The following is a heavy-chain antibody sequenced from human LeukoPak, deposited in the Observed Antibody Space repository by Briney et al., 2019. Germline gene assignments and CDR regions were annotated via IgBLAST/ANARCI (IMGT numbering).Heavy chain of an antibody. D-gene: IGHD3-22*01. J-gene: IGHJ4*02. Sequence: GESLKISRKGSGYSFTSYWIGWVRQMPGKGLEWMGIIYPGDSDTRYSPSFQGQVTISADKSISTAYLQWSSLKASDTAMYYCARRGGYYYDSSGYEFDYWGQGTLVTVSS. CDR2: IYPGDSDT. CDR1: GYSFTSYW. CDR3: ARRGGYYYDSSGYEFDY. V-gene: IGHV5-51*01.